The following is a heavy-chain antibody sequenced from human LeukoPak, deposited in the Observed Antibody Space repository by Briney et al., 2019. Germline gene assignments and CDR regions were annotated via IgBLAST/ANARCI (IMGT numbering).Heavy chain of an antibody. D-gene: IGHD2-2*01. CDR2: INWNSDSI. CDR1: GFTFDDYA. Sequence: PGGSLRLSCAVSGFTFDDYAMHWVRQVPGKGLEWVSGINWNSDSIGYADSVKGRFTTSRDNAENSLYLQMNSLRAEDTAVYYCAAVGVTHCFDSWGQGILVTVSS. V-gene: IGHV3-9*01. J-gene: IGHJ4*02. CDR3: AAVGVTHCFDS.